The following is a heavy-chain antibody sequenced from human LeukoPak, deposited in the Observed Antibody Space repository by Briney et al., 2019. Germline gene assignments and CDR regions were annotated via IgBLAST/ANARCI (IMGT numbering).Heavy chain of an antibody. CDR3: AGDLFGVVMDDYYYYYGMDV. V-gene: IGHV1-18*04. CDR2: ISAYNGNT. D-gene: IGHD3-3*01. J-gene: IGHJ6*02. CDR1: GYTFTGYY. Sequence: GASVKVSCKASGYTFTGYYMHWVRQAPGQGLEWMGWISAYNGNTNYAQKLQGRVTMTTDTSTSTAYMELRSLRSDDTAVYYCAGDLFGVVMDDYYYYYGMDVWGQGTTVTVSS.